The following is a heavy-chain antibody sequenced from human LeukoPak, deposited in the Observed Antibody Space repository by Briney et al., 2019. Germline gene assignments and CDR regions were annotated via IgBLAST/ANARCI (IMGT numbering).Heavy chain of an antibody. CDR2: ISSNGGST. D-gene: IGHD5-12*01. V-gene: IGHV3-64*01. CDR3: ARERYSANDFDAVDI. Sequence: PGGSLRLSCAASGFTFSNYAMHWVRQAPGKGLEYVSGISSNGGSTYYANSVKGRFTISRDNSKNTLYLQMGSLRAEDMAVYHCARERYSANDFDAVDIWGQGTMVTVSS. CDR1: GFTFSNYA. J-gene: IGHJ3*02.